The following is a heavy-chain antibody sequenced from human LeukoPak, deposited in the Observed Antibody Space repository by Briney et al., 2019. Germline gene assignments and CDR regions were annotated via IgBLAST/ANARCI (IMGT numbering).Heavy chain of an antibody. CDR2: IFGSGGSP. D-gene: IGHD5-18*01. CDR3: ARPADTALVDYFDF. V-gene: IGHV3-23*01. CDR1: GFTFGSHA. J-gene: IGHJ4*02. Sequence: PGGSLRLSCEASGFTFGSHAMYWVRQAPGKGLEWVAGIFGSGGSPHYADPVKGRFTISRDNSRNTVYLQINSLRAEDTAVYYCARPADTALVDYFDFWGQGTLVTVSS.